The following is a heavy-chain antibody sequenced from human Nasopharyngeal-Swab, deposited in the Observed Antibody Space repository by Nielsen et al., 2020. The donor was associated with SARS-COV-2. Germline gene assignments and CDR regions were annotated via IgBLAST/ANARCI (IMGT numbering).Heavy chain of an antibody. Sequence: SVKVSCKASGGTFSSYAISRVRQAPGQGLEWMGGIIPIFGTANYAQKFQGRVTITADDSTSTAYMELSSLRSEDTAVYYCARGKVEYSSSSGGYYYYYMDVWGKGTTVTVSS. J-gene: IGHJ6*03. V-gene: IGHV1-69*13. CDR3: ARGKVEYSSSSGGYYYYYMDV. D-gene: IGHD6-6*01. CDR2: IIPIFGTA. CDR1: GGTFSSYA.